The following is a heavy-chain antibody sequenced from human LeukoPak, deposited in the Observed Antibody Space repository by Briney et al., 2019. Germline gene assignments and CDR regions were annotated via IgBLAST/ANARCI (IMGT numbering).Heavy chain of an antibody. Sequence: ASVKVSCKASGYTFSSYGISWVRQAPGQGLEWMGWISAYNGNTNYAQKLQGRVTMTTDTSTSTAYMELRSLRSDDTAVYYCARDLWYYDSSGADYWGQGTLVTVSS. CDR3: ARDLWYYDSSGADY. V-gene: IGHV1-18*01. D-gene: IGHD3-22*01. J-gene: IGHJ4*02. CDR1: GYTFSSYG. CDR2: ISAYNGNT.